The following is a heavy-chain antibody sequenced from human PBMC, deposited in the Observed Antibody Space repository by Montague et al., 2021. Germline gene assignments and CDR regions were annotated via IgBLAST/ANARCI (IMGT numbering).Heavy chain of an antibody. CDR3: AKRDSSGLHYFDY. CDR2: IVGNGGNT. V-gene: IGHV3-23*01. Sequence: SLRLSCAASGFTFSSYAMTWVRQAPGKGLEWVSFIVGNGGNTFYADSVKGRFTISRDNSKNTLYLQMNSLRADDTAAYYCAKRDSSGLHYFDYWGQGTLVTVSS. CDR1: GFTFSSYA. D-gene: IGHD6-19*01. J-gene: IGHJ4*02.